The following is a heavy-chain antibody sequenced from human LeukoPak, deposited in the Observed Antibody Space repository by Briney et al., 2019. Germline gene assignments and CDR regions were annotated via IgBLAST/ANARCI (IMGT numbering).Heavy chain of an antibody. CDR3: AKLEYLEGHMDV. J-gene: IGHJ6*03. CDR2: IYSGSSS. Sequence: PGGSLRLSCAASGFTVSTHYMSWVRQAPGKGLEWVSVIYSGSSSYYANSVKGRFTISRDNSKNTLYLQMNSLRAEDTAVYYCAKLEYLEGHMDVWGKGTTVTVSS. CDR1: GFTVSTHY. V-gene: IGHV3-66*01. D-gene: IGHD3-3*01.